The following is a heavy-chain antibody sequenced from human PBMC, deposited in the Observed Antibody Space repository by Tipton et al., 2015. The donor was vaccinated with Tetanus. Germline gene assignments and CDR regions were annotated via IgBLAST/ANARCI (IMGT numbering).Heavy chain of an antibody. CDR1: GFTFSHFA. V-gene: IGHV3-23*01. J-gene: IGHJ4*02. Sequence: SLRLSCVASGFTFSHFAVSWVRRAPGRGLEWVSSLSHDGGNIYYADFARGRFTISRDNSKNTSFLQMDDLRAEDTAIYYCEAQRTSEDFWGQGTLVTASS. CDR2: LSHDGGNI. CDR3: EAQRTSEDF. D-gene: IGHD1-14*01.